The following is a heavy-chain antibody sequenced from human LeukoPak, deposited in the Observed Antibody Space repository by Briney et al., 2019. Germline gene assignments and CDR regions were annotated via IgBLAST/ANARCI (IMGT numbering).Heavy chain of an antibody. CDR1: GDSVSSKSAA. Sequence: SQTLSLTCAISGDSVSSKSAAWNWIRQSPSSGLEWLGRTYYRSRWYNDYAVSVKGRITINPDTSKNQFSLQLTSVTPEDTAVYYCARFSSGIGDFDYWGQGTLVTVSS. V-gene: IGHV6-1*01. CDR3: ARFSSGIGDFDY. CDR2: TYYRSRWYN. D-gene: IGHD3-16*01. J-gene: IGHJ4*02.